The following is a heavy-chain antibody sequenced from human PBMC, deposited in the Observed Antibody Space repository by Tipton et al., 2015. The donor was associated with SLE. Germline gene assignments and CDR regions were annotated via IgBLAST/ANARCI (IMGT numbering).Heavy chain of an antibody. J-gene: IGHJ5*02. Sequence: SLRLSCAASGFTFDDYAMHWVRQAPGKGLEWGSGISWNSGSIGYADSVKGRFTISRDNAKNSLYLQMNSLRAEDTALYYCAKDISRGEWELLGWFDPWGQGTLVTVSS. CDR3: AKDISRGEWELLGWFDP. CDR2: ISWNSGSI. D-gene: IGHD1-26*01. V-gene: IGHV3-9*01. CDR1: GFTFDDYA.